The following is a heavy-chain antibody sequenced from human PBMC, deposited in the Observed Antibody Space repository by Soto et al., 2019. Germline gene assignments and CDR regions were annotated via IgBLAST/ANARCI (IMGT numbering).Heavy chain of an antibody. D-gene: IGHD2-2*02. V-gene: IGHV1-46*01. CDR1: GYTFTSYY. Sequence: ASVKVSCKASGYTFTSYYMHWVRQAPGQGLEWMGIINPSGGSTSYAQKFQGRVTMTRDTSTSTVYMELSRLRSEDTAVYYCARDPGYCSSTSCYTPPSDGMDVWGQGTTVTVSS. CDR2: INPSGGST. CDR3: ARDPGYCSSTSCYTPPSDGMDV. J-gene: IGHJ6*02.